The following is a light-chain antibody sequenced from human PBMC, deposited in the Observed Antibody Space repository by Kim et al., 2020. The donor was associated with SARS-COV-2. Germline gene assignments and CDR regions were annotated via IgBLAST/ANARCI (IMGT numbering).Light chain of an antibody. CDR3: QQYISSPWT. V-gene: IGKV1-5*03. CDR2: EAS. Sequence: ASDGDTVTITCRASQRVVRWLAWYQQKPGRAPNLLIYEASNLQIGAPSRFSGSGSMSEFTLTISSLQPEDFATYYCQQYISSPWTFGQGTKVDIK. CDR1: QRVVRW. J-gene: IGKJ1*01.